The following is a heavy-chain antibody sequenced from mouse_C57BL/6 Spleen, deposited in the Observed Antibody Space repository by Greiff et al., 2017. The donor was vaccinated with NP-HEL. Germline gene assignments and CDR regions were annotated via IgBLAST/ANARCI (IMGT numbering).Heavy chain of an antibody. Sequence: EVQLVESGGDLVKPGGSLRLSCAASGFTFSSYGMSWVRQTPDKRLEWVATISSGGSYTYYPDSVKGRFTISSDNAKNTLYLQMSSLKSEDTAMYYCARTSDYYGSSYWYFDVWGTGTTVTVSS. D-gene: IGHD1-1*01. CDR3: ARTSDYYGSSYWYFDV. J-gene: IGHJ1*03. CDR2: ISSGGSYT. CDR1: GFTFSSYG. V-gene: IGHV5-6*01.